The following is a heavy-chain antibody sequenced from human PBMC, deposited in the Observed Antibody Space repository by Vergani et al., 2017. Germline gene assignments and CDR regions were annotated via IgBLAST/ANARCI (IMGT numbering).Heavy chain of an antibody. CDR2: IYPGGTT. CDR1: GFTLIDSY. J-gene: IGHJ6*02. D-gene: IGHD2-15*01. Sequence: EVQLLESGGGLVQRGGSLRLSCEVSGFTLIDSYVNWVRQAPGKGLEWVAIIYPGGTTYTADSVMCRLSTSKDNSGNTVYLDLDHVKPEDTAVYYCTRDNMVVHAAGYQSYGMDVWGLGTTVIVSS. CDR3: TRDNMVVHAAGYQSYGMDV. V-gene: IGHV3-66*02.